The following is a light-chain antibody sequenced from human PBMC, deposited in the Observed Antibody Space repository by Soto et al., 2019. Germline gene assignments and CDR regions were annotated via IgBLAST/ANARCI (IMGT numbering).Light chain of an antibody. CDR3: QQYNNWPPWT. V-gene: IGKV3-15*01. CDR1: QSVGSN. Sequence: EIVMTQSPATLSVSPGETATLSCRASQSVGSNLAWYQQKPGQAPRLLILGASNRATGIPARFSGSDSGTEFTLTISSLQSEDFAVYYCQQYNNWPPWTFGQGTKVEIK. J-gene: IGKJ1*01. CDR2: GAS.